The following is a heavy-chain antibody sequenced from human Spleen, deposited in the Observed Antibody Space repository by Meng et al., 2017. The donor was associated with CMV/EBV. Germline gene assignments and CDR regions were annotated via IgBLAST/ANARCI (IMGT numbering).Heavy chain of an antibody. J-gene: IGHJ4*02. CDR1: GFTVTSNY. Sequence: TSGFTVTSNYMSWVRQAPGKGLEWVSVIYSGGSTYYVDSVKGRFTISRDNSKNTLYLQMDSLRPEDTAVYYCARGLAVAGTEGFDYWGQGTLVTVSS. D-gene: IGHD6-19*01. V-gene: IGHV3-66*02. CDR2: IYSGGST. CDR3: ARGLAVAGTEGFDY.